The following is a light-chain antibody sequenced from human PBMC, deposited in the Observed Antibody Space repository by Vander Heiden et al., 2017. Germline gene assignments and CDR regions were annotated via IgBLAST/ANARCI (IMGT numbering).Light chain of an antibody. V-gene: IGKV1-39*01. Sequence: DIQMTQSPASLSASLGDQVTITCRASQSISNYLNWYQQKPGKAPKLLIYAASNLQSGVPSRFSGSGSGTDFTLTISSLQPEDFATYYCQQSDSTPYTFGQGTKLEIK. CDR3: QQSDSTPYT. CDR2: AAS. CDR1: QSISNY. J-gene: IGKJ2*01.